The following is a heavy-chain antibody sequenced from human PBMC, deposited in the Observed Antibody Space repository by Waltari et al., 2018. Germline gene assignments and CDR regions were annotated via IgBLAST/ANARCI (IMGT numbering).Heavy chain of an antibody. CDR2: ISFDGSDK. D-gene: IGHD1-26*01. V-gene: IGHV3-30*18. CDR1: GFPFRSCG. J-gene: IGHJ4*02. Sequence: QVQLVESGGGVVRPGRTLRISCAASGFPFRSCGMHWVRQIPCKRLEWLTFISFDGSDKYYADSVKGRFTIYKDNSRNTLYLQMNSLRPEDTAVYFCAKDHQWEVLLPIYQIDYWGRGTLVTVSS. CDR3: AKDHQWEVLLPIYQIDY.